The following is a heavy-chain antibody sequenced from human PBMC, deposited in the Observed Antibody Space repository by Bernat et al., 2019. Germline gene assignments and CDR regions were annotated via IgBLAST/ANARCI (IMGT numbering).Heavy chain of an antibody. CDR2: INHSGST. J-gene: IGHJ6*02. Sequence: QVQLQQWGAGLLKPSETLSLTCAVYGGSFSGYYWSWIRQPPGKGLEWNGEINHSGSTNYNPSLKSRVTISVDTSKNQFSLKLSSVTAADTAVYYCARDMVRGVYYYYGMDVWGQGTTVTVSS. D-gene: IGHD3-10*01. CDR1: GGSFSGYY. V-gene: IGHV4-34*01. CDR3: ARDMVRGVYYYYGMDV.